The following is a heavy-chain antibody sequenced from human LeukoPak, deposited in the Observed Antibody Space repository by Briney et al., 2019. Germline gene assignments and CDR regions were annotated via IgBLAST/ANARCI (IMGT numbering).Heavy chain of an antibody. CDR1: GFTFSSYS. Sequence: PGRSLRLSCAASGFTFSSYSMNWVRQAPGKGLEWVSSISSSSSYIYYADSVKGRFTISRDTAKNSLYLQMSSLRAEDTAVYYCATVNCGGDCYSHSYFDYWGQGALVTVSS. CDR3: ATVNCGGDCYSHSYFDY. V-gene: IGHV3-21*01. D-gene: IGHD2-21*02. CDR2: ISSSSSYI. J-gene: IGHJ4*02.